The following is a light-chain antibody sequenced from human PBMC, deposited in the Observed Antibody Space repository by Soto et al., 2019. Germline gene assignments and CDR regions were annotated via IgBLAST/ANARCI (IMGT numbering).Light chain of an antibody. V-gene: IGKV3-15*01. Sequence: EIVMTQSPATLSVSPGGRATLSCRASQSISDTLAWYQQKPGQAPRLLIHGASTRDSGFPARFSGSGSGTDFTLTISSLQSEDFAVYYCQQYNNWPPTFGPGTKVDIK. CDR1: QSISDT. CDR3: QQYNNWPPT. J-gene: IGKJ3*01. CDR2: GAS.